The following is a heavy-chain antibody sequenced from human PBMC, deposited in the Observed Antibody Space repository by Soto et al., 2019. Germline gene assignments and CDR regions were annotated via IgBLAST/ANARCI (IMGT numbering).Heavy chain of an antibody. J-gene: IGHJ1*01. Sequence: QLQLQESGPGLVKPSETLSLTCTVSGGSISSSSYYWGWIRQPPGKGLEWIGSIYYSGSTYYNPSIKSRATISVDTSTNQFSLRLRSVTAAAPAVYYCATVWFGESQPSGQGTLVTVCS. CDR2: IYYSGST. D-gene: IGHD3-10*01. CDR1: GGSISSSSYY. V-gene: IGHV4-39*01. CDR3: ATVWFGESQP.